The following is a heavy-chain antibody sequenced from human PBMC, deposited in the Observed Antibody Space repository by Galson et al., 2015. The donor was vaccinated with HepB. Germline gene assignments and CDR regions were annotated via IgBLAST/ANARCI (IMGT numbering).Heavy chain of an antibody. J-gene: IGHJ5*02. V-gene: IGHV6-1*01. CDR3: ARVPAKNWNYYHGWFDP. D-gene: IGHD1-7*01. CDR1: GDSVSSNSAA. Sequence: CAISGDSVSSNSAAWNWIRQSPSRGLEWLGRTYYRSKWYNDYAVSVKSRITINPDTSKNQFSLQLNSVTPEDTAVYYCARVPAKNWNYYHGWFDPWGQGTLVIVSS. CDR2: TYYRSKWYN.